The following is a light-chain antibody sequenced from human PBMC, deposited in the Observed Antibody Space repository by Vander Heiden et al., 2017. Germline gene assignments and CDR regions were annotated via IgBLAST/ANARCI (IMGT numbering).Light chain of an antibody. CDR1: ETIASS. Sequence: EVVLTQSPDFQSVTLKEKVTILCRASETIASSLHWYQQKPDQSPKLLIKYVSQSISGVPSRFSGSGSGTDFTLTINSLEAEDAATYFCHQSDAFPITFGQGTRLEIK. CDR3: HQSDAFPIT. CDR2: YVS. J-gene: IGKJ5*01. V-gene: IGKV6-21*02.